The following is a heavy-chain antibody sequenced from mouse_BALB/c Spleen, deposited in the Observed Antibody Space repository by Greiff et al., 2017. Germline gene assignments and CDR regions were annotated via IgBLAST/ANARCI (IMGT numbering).Heavy chain of an antibody. CDR3: ARSLDSSGYPFAY. CDR1: GFSLTSYG. V-gene: IGHV2-2*02. J-gene: IGHJ3*01. CDR2: IWSGGST. Sequence: QVQLKESGPGLVQPSQSLSITCTVSGFSLTSYGVHWVRQSPGKGLEWLGVIWSGGSTDYNAAFISRLSISKDNSKSQVFFKMNSLQANDTAIYYCARSLDSSGYPFAYWGQGTLVTVSA. D-gene: IGHD3-2*01.